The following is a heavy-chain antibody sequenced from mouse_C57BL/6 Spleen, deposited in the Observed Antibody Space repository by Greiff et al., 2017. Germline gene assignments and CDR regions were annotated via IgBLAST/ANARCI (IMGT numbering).Heavy chain of an antibody. V-gene: IGHV1-26*01. D-gene: IGHD4-1*01. CDR2: INPNNGGT. Sequence: EVQLQQSGPELVKPGASVKISCKASGYTFTDYYMNWVKQSHGKSLEWIGDINPNNGGTSYNQKFKGKATLTVDKSSSTAYMELRSLKSEDSAVYYCARSELGPFAYWGQGTLVTVSA. J-gene: IGHJ3*01. CDR3: ARSELGPFAY. CDR1: GYTFTDYY.